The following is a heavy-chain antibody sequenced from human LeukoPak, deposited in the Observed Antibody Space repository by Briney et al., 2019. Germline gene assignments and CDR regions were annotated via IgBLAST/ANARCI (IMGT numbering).Heavy chain of an antibody. V-gene: IGHV3-9*01. Sequence: GGSLRLFCAASGLNFDDYAMHWVRQDPGKSLEWVSGISWNSGSIGYADSVKGRFTISRDNAKNSLYLQMNSLRAEDTALYYCAKDPSDYYGSGSAIDYWGQGTLVTVSS. CDR2: ISWNSGSI. J-gene: IGHJ4*02. D-gene: IGHD3-10*01. CDR1: GLNFDDYA. CDR3: AKDPSDYYGSGSAIDY.